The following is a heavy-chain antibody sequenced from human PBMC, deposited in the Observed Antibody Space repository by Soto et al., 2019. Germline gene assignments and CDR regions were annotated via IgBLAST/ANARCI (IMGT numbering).Heavy chain of an antibody. V-gene: IGHV3-7*03. D-gene: IGHD3-10*01. CDR2: IRQEGSQK. CDR1: GFTFSSYW. Sequence: EVQLAESGGGVVQPGGSLRLSCAASGFTFSSYWMSWVRQAPGKGLEWVANIRQEGSQKYYVDSVKGRFTISRDNAMNSLYLQMNSLRAEDTAVYYCARSEMELSQFDYWGQGTLVTVSS. J-gene: IGHJ4*02. CDR3: ARSEMELSQFDY.